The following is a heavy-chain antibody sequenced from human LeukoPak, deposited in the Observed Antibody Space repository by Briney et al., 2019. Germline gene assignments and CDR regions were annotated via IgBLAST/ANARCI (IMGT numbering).Heavy chain of an antibody. V-gene: IGHV1-46*01. CDR2: INPSGGST. Sequence: ASVKVSCKASGYTFTSYYMHWVRQAPGQGLEWMGIINPSGGSTSYAQKFQGRVTMTRDTSTSTVYMELSSLRSEDTAVYYCAREGVWGIAARGWFDPWGQGTLVTVSS. CDR1: GYTFTSYY. CDR3: AREGVWGIAARGWFDP. D-gene: IGHD6-13*01. J-gene: IGHJ5*02.